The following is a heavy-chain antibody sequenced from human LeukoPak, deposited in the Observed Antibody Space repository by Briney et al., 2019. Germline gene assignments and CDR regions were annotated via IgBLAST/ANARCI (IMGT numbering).Heavy chain of an antibody. J-gene: IGHJ4*02. CDR2: ISYDGSNK. CDR3: ANTIFPY. Sequence: GRSLRLSCAASGFTFSSYAMHWVRQAPGKGLEWVAVISYDGSNKYYADSVKGRFTISRDNSKNTLYLQMNSLRAEDTAVYYCANTIFPYWGQGTLVTVSS. V-gene: IGHV3-30-3*01. CDR1: GFTFSSYA. D-gene: IGHD3-3*01.